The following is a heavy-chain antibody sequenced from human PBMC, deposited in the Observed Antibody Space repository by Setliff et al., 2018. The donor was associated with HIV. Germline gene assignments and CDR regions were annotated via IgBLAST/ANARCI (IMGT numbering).Heavy chain of an antibody. Sequence: ASVKVSCKASGYTFTSHYIRWVRQAPGQGLEWMGWINVNNDATNYAQKFQGRVSMTRDTSISTAYMELRSLTSDDTAVYYCARNIDMHYDFWSAYDYWGKGALVTVSS. V-gene: IGHV1-2*02. D-gene: IGHD3-3*01. CDR1: GYTFTSHY. CDR2: INVNNDAT. J-gene: IGHJ4*02. CDR3: ARNIDMHYDFWSAYDY.